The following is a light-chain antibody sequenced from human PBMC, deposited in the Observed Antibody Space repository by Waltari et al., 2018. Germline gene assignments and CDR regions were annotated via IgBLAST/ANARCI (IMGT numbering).Light chain of an antibody. CDR2: ANS. J-gene: IGLJ7*01. Sequence: QSVLTQPPSVAAAPGQRVTISCPGGSSNIGNNYVSWYRQFPGTAPKLLIYANSERPSGIPGRFSGSKSGTSATLDITGLQAGDEADYYCGTWDSSLSGAVFGGGTHLTVL. CDR1: SSNIGNNY. CDR3: GTWDSSLSGAV. V-gene: IGLV1-51*02.